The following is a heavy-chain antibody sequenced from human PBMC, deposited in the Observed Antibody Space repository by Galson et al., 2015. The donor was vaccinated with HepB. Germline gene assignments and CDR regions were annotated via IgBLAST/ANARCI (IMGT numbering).Heavy chain of an antibody. Sequence: KVSCKASGGTFSSYAISWVRQAPGQGLEWMGRIDPSDSYTNYSPSFQGHVTISADKSISTAYLQWSSLKASDTAMYYCARHTFGDYYQPLDYWGQGTLVTVSS. CDR2: IDPSDSYT. CDR1: GGTFSSYA. D-gene: IGHD4-17*01. V-gene: IGHV5-10-1*01. J-gene: IGHJ4*02. CDR3: ARHTFGDYYQPLDY.